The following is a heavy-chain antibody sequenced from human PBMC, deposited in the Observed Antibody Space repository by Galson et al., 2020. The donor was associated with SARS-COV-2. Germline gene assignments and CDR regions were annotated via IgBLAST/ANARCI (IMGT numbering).Heavy chain of an antibody. Sequence: QRRSPTGSVCGRSITTGEYYWSWIRQPPGKSLEWIGYIYYSGSTYYNPSLKSRVTISVDRSKNQFSLKLSSEAAADPAVYYCARVYGFTALGGNYYGQYLRDWGQGTLVTASS. V-gene: IGHV4-30-4*01. CDR1: GRSITTGEYY. CDR3: ARVYGFTALGGNYYGQYLRD. J-gene: IGHJ1*01. CDR2: IYYSGST. D-gene: IGHD1-26*01.